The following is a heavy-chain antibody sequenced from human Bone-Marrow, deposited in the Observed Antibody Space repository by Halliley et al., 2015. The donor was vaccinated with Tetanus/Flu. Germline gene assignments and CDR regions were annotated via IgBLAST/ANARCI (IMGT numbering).Heavy chain of an antibody. J-gene: IGHJ6*02. Sequence: IFHSGSTNYTPSLKSRVIISIDKPKNQFSLRLSSVTAADTAMYYCARFIAVAGDYFYYDMDVWGQGTAVTVSS. CDR3: ARFIAVAGDYFYYDMDV. CDR2: IFHSGST. V-gene: IGHV4-4*02. D-gene: IGHD6-19*01.